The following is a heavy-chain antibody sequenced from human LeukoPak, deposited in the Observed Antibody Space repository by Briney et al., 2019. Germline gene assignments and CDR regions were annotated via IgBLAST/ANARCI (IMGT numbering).Heavy chain of an antibody. CDR1: LGTHLRSNYS. V-gene: IGHV4-30-2*01. J-gene: IGHJ5*02. CDR2: IFHSGNT. CDR3: ARGTHEFDP. Sequence: PSQTLSHTLPFSLGTHLRSNYSGRCTRQPPGKGLEWIGYIFHSGNTYYNPSLKSRVTISVDRSKNQFSLNLNSVTAADTAVYYCARGTHEFDPWGRGTLVTVSS.